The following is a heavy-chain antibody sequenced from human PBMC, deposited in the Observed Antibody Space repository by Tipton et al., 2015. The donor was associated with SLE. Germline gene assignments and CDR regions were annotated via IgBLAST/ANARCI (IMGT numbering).Heavy chain of an antibody. J-gene: IGHJ2*01. CDR2: ISGSGGST. CDR3: AKDRAYGPPHWYFDL. V-gene: IGHV3-23*01. Sequence: SLRLSCAASGFTFSSYAMSWVRQAPGKGLEWVSAISGSGGSTYYADSVKGRFTISRDNSKNALYLQMNSLRAEDTAVYYCAKDRAYGPPHWYFDLWGRGTLVTVSS. CDR1: GFTFSSYA. D-gene: IGHD4-17*01.